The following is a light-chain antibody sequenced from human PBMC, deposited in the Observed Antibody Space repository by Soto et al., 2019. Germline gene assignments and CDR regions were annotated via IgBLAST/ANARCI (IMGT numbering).Light chain of an antibody. CDR3: EQRGSWPPSIT. CDR2: DAS. J-gene: IGKJ5*01. V-gene: IGKV3-11*01. CDR1: QSVSHA. Sequence: EVVLTQSPATLSLSPGDRATLSCRASQSVSHALAWYQQKPGQAPRLLIHDASSRATGIPARFSGSGSETDFTLTISSLEPEDFAVYYGEQRGSWPPSITFGQGTRLEI.